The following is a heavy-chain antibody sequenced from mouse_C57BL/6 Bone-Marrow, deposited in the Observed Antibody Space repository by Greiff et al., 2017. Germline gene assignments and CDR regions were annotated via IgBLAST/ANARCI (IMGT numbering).Heavy chain of an antibody. CDR1: GFTFSNYW. CDR2: IRLKSDNYAT. CDR3: ARYGGGPFAH. J-gene: IGHJ3*01. D-gene: IGHD1-1*01. Sequence: EVKLVESGGGLVQPGGSMKLSCVASGFTFSNYWMNWVRQSPEKGLEWVAQIRLKSDNYATHYAESVKGRFTISSDDSKSSVYLQMNNLRAEDTGVYYSARYGGGPFAHRGQKSLGTVSA. V-gene: IGHV6-3*01.